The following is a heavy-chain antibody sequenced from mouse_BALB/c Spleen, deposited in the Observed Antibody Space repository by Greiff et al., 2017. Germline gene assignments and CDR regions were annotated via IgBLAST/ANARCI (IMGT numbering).Heavy chain of an antibody. J-gene: IGHJ4*01. V-gene: IGHV5-17*02. Sequence: EVQGVESGGGLVQPGGSRKLSCAASGFTFSSFGMHWVRQAPEKGLEWVAYISSGSSTIYYADTVKGRFTISRDNPKNTLFLQMTSLRSEDTAMYYCARDYYDYNYYAMDYWGQGTSVTVSS. CDR2: ISSGSSTI. D-gene: IGHD2-4*01. CDR3: ARDYYDYNYYAMDY. CDR1: GFTFSSFG.